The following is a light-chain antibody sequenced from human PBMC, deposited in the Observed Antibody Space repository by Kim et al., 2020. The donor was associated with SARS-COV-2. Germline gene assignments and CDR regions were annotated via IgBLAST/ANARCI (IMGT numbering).Light chain of an antibody. CDR2: GKN. Sequence: LGKTVRITCQGDSLRSYDASWYQQKPGQAPVLVIYGKNNRPSGIPDRFSGSSSGNTASLTITGAQAEDEADYYCNSRDSSGNHYVFGTGTKVTVL. CDR3: NSRDSSGNHYV. CDR1: SLRSYD. J-gene: IGLJ1*01. V-gene: IGLV3-19*01.